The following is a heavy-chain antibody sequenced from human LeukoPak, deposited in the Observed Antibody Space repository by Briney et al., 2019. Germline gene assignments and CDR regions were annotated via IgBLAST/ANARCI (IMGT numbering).Heavy chain of an antibody. Sequence: SETLSLTCTVSGGSISSGSYYWSWIRQPAGTGLGWIGRIYTSGSTNYNPSLKSRVTISVDTSKNQFSLKLSSVTAADTAVYYCAREAKSYYYDSSGYYSEALYFDYWGRGTLVTVSS. CDR3: AREAKSYYYDSSGYYSEALYFDY. V-gene: IGHV4-61*02. D-gene: IGHD3-22*01. CDR2: IYTSGST. CDR1: GGSISSGSYY. J-gene: IGHJ4*02.